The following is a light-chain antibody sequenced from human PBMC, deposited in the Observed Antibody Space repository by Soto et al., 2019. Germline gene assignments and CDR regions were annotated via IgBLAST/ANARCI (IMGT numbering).Light chain of an antibody. Sequence: QSALTQPASVSGSLGQSITISCTGTTSDVDAYNYVSWYQQHPGKAPQLVIYDVTNRPSGVSNRFSGSKSCNTASLTISGLQAEDEADYYCSSYTSSSTLVFGGGTKLTVL. V-gene: IGLV2-14*03. CDR1: TSDVDAYNY. J-gene: IGLJ3*02. CDR2: DVT. CDR3: SSYTSSSTLV.